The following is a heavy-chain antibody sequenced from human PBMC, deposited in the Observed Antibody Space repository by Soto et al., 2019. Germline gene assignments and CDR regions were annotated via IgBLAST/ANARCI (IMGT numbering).Heavy chain of an antibody. J-gene: IGHJ3*02. D-gene: IGHD2-2*01. Sequence: PGGSLRLSCAASGYSISTYYMSWIRQGPGKGLEWVPYISSSGNTIYYADSMKGRFTISRDNARNSLYLQMNSLRAEDTAVYYCARALYCVSTGCPLPDAFYMWGQGTMVTVSS. CDR3: ARALYCVSTGCPLPDAFYM. CDR2: ISSSGNTI. CDR1: GYSISTYY. V-gene: IGHV3-11*01.